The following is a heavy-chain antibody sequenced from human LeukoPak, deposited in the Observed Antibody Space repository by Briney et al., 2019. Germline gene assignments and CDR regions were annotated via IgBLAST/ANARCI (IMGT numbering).Heavy chain of an antibody. CDR1: GFTFISYG. D-gene: IGHD3-16*01. Sequence: GRSLRLSCAASGFTFISYGMHWVRQAPGKGLEWVADIWYDGSNKYYADSVKGRFTISRDNSKNTLYLQMNSLRAEDTAVYYCAREDYELTPGRQDNCFDPWGQGTLVTVSS. V-gene: IGHV3-33*01. CDR3: AREDYELTPGRQDNCFDP. CDR2: IWYDGSNK. J-gene: IGHJ5*02.